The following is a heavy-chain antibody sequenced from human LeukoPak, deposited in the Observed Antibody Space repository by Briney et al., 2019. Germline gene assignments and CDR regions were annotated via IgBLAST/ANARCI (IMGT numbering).Heavy chain of an antibody. CDR2: IWYDGSNI. J-gene: IGHJ4*02. V-gene: IGHV3-33*01. D-gene: IGHD3-10*02. CDR1: GFTFSSYG. Sequence: PGRSLRLSCAASGFTFSSYGFHWVRQAPGKGLEWVAVIWYDGSNIHYAESVKGRFTISRDNPRDTLYLHMNSLRPEDTAVYYCARDFYTGMFDYWGQGTLVTVSS. CDR3: ARDFYTGMFDY.